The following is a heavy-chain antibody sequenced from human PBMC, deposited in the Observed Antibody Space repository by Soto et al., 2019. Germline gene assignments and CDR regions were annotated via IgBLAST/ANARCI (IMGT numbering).Heavy chain of an antibody. V-gene: IGHV4-39*01. J-gene: IGHJ4*02. CDR1: DGSISRSTFY. Sequence: SETLSLTCTVSDGSISRSTFYWGWIRQPPGKGLEWIGSVYYPGNTYYNPSLKTRVTISIDKSKSQFSLKLNSVTAADSAVYFCARLEGLATISYYFDYWGQGTLVTVSS. D-gene: IGHD3-9*01. CDR3: ARLEGLATISYYFDY. CDR2: VYYPGNT.